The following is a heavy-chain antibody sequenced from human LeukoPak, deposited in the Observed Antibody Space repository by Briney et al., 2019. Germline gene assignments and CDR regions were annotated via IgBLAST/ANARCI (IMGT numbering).Heavy chain of an antibody. CDR3: ARDFFHSDISRPFDY. Sequence: GGSLRLSCAASGFIFSRYTINWVRQAPGKGLEWVSSIWGDSAEIHYADSVKGRFTISRDNAKDSLYLQMNSLRAEDSAVYYCARDFFHSDISRPFDYWGQGTLVTVSS. CDR1: GFIFSRYT. CDR2: IWGDSAEI. J-gene: IGHJ4*02. D-gene: IGHD3-3*02. V-gene: IGHV3-21*01.